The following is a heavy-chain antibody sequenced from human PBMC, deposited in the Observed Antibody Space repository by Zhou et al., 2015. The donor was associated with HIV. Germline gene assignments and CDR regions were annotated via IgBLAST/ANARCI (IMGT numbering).Heavy chain of an antibody. V-gene: IGHV1-8*01. CDR2: VSPFTGHT. J-gene: IGHJ4*02. CDR3: TRGRWEVPDAY. D-gene: IGHD1-26*01. CDR1: GYTFVSKD. Sequence: QVQLVQSGAEVKEPGASLKVSCKTSGYTFVSKDINWVRQVAGQGLEWMGWVSPFTGHTGYAQRFQGRVTMTRDTSINTAYMELSGLTSEDTAIYYCTRGRWEVPDAYWGQGSLVTVSP.